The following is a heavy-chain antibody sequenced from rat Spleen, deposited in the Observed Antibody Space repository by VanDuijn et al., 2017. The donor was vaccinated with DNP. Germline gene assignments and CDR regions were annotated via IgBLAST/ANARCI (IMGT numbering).Heavy chain of an antibody. J-gene: IGHJ2*01. CDR1: GFPFSDSY. Sequence: EVQLVESGGGLVQPGRSLKLSCAASGFPFSDSYMAWFRQAPKPGLEWVAYISYEGTRANYGDSVKGRSVKSRFTISRDNAKSTLYLQMNSLRSEDTATYYCARGNYPGINTFDYWGQGVMVTVSS. V-gene: IGHV5-22*01. CDR3: ARGNYPGINTFDY. D-gene: IGHD1-4*01. CDR2: ISYEGTRA.